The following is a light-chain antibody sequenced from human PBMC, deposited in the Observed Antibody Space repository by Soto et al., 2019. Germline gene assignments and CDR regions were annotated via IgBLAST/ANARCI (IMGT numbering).Light chain of an antibody. Sequence: QSVLTQPASVSGSPGQSITISCTGTSSDVGGYKNVSWYQQHPGKAPKLMIYDVSNRPSGVSNRFSGSKSGNTASLTISGVQAEDEADYYCSSYTSSSTVFGGGTKLTVL. CDR2: DVS. J-gene: IGLJ3*02. CDR1: SSDVGGYKN. V-gene: IGLV2-14*01. CDR3: SSYTSSSTV.